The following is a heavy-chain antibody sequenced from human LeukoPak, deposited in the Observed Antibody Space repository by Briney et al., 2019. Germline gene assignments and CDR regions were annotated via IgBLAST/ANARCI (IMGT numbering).Heavy chain of an antibody. CDR3: ARDADGVVDY. V-gene: IGHV3-30-3*01. J-gene: IGHJ4*02. CDR1: GFTFSSYS. CDR2: ISYDGSNK. Sequence: PGGSLRLSCAASGFTFSSYSMHWVRQAPGKGLEWVALISYDGSNKYYADSVKGRFTISRDNSKNTLYLQMNSLRAEDTAVYYCARDADGVVDYWGQGALVSVSS. D-gene: IGHD3-10*01.